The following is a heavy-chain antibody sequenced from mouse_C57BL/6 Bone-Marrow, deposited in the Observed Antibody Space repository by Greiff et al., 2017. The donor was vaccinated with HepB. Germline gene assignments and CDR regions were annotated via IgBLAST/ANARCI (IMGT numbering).Heavy chain of an antibody. CDR3: ARDRLRSPYAMDY. J-gene: IGHJ4*01. D-gene: IGHD1-1*01. CDR1: GYSITSGYY. Sequence: EVQRVESGPGLVKPSQSLSLTCSVTGYSITSGYYWNWIRQFPGNKLEWMGYISYDGSNNYNPSLKNRISITRDTSKNQFFLKLNSVTTEDTATYYCARDRLRSPYAMDYWGQGTSVTVSS. V-gene: IGHV3-6*01. CDR2: ISYDGSN.